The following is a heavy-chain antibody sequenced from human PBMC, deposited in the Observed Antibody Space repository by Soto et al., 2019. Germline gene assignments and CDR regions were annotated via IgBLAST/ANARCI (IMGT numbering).Heavy chain of an antibody. Sequence: QVQLQESGPGLVKPSGTLSLTCAVSGGSISSSNWWSWVRQPPGKGLEWIGEIYHSGSTNYNPSLKGRVTISVDKSKNQFSLQLSSVTAADTAVYYCACPGWVAGTGSDFDYWGQGTLVTVSS. CDR3: ACPGWVAGTGSDFDY. CDR1: GGSISSSNW. CDR2: IYHSGST. J-gene: IGHJ4*02. V-gene: IGHV4-4*02. D-gene: IGHD3-10*01.